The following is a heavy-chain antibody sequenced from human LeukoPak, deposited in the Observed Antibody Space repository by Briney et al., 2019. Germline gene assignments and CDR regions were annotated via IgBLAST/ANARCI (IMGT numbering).Heavy chain of an antibody. CDR1: GFTFSTYN. V-gene: IGHV3-23*01. Sequence: PGGSLRLSCAASGFTFSTYNMNWVRQAPGKGLEWVSAVGGTDGRTYYAAFVKGRFTIYRDNSKNTLYLQMNSLRAEDTAVYYYAKDGSYFDYWGQGTLVTVSS. CDR2: VGGTDGRT. J-gene: IGHJ4*02. CDR3: AKDGSYFDY.